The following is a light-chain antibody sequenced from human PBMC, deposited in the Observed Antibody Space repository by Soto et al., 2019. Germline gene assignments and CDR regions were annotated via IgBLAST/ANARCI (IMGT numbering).Light chain of an antibody. CDR1: QSIRGW. CDR3: LQHNNYPRT. J-gene: IGKJ1*01. CDR2: AAS. Sequence: DIQMTQSPSTLSASVGDRVTITCRASQSIRGWLAWYQQKPGIAPKRLIYAASSLQSGVPSRFSGSGSGTEFTLTISSLQPEDFATYYCLQHNNYPRTFGQGTKVDIK. V-gene: IGKV1-5*01.